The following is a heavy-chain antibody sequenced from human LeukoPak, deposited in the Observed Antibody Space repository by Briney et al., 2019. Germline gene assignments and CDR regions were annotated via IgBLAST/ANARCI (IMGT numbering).Heavy chain of an antibody. CDR3: AIIFTMVRGKDFDY. Sequence: SVKVSCKASGGTFSSYAISWVRQAPGQGLEWTGGIIPIFGTANYAQKFQGRVTITADESTSIAYMELSSLRSEDTAVYYCAIIFTMVRGKDFDYWGQGTLVTVSS. D-gene: IGHD3-10*01. J-gene: IGHJ4*02. CDR1: GGTFSSYA. V-gene: IGHV1-69*13. CDR2: IIPIFGTA.